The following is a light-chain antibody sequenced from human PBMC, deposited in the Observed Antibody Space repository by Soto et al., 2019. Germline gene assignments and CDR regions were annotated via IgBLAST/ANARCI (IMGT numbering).Light chain of an antibody. J-gene: IGKJ1*01. CDR2: DTF. Sequence: DIQMTQSPSSLSASLGDRVTITCRPSESIRNELNWFQQRPGKAPRLLIYDTFTLQSGVPSRFSGSVSGTEFSLTISSLHAGDSAIYYCQQSFTTPWTFGQGTKVDIK. CDR1: ESIRNE. V-gene: IGKV1-39*01. CDR3: QQSFTTPWT.